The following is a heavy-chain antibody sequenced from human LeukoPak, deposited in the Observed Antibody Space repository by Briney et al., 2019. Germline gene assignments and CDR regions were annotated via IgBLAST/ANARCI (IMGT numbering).Heavy chain of an antibody. CDR2: IIPIFGTA. Sequence: EASVKVSCKASGGTFSSYAISWVRQAPGQGLEWMGGIIPIFGTANYAQKFQGRVTITADESTSTAYMELSSLRSEDTAVYYCAASSTWIQLWLIDYWGQGTLVTVSS. J-gene: IGHJ4*02. CDR1: GGTFSSYA. CDR3: AASSTWIQLWLIDY. D-gene: IGHD5-18*01. V-gene: IGHV1-69*13.